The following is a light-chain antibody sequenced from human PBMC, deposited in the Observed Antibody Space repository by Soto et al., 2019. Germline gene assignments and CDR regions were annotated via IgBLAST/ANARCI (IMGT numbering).Light chain of an antibody. Sequence: EIVLTQSPATLSLSPGERATLSCRASQSVSSYLAWYQQKPGQAPRLLIYDASNRATGIPARFSGSGSRTDFTLTISSLAPEDFAVYYCQQRSNWPPIFTFGPGTKVDIK. CDR2: DAS. J-gene: IGKJ3*01. V-gene: IGKV3-11*01. CDR1: QSVSSY. CDR3: QQRSNWPPIFT.